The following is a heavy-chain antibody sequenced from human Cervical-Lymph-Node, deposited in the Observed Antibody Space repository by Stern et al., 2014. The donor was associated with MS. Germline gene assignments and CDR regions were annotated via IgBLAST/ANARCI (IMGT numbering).Heavy chain of an antibody. D-gene: IGHD6-19*01. J-gene: IGHJ4*02. Sequence: QVQLVQSGAEVKKPGASVKVSCKASGYTFTSYGISWVRQAPGQGLEWMGWISAYNGNTNYAQKLQGRVTMTTDTSTSTAYMELRSLRSDDTAVYYCARLRPREIAVAGPYYFDYWGQGTLVTVSS. V-gene: IGHV1-18*04. CDR2: ISAYNGNT. CDR1: GYTFTSYG. CDR3: ARLRPREIAVAGPYYFDY.